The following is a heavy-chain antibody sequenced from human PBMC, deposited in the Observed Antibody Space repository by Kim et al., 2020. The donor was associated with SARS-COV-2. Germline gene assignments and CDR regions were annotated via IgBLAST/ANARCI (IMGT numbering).Heavy chain of an antibody. CDR3: ARHRTWIQLGYFDY. Sequence: SPTLKSRVTISVNTSKNQFSRKLSSVTAADTAGYYCARHRTWIQLGYFDYWGQGTLVTVSS. D-gene: IGHD5-18*01. J-gene: IGHJ4*02. V-gene: IGHV4-59*08.